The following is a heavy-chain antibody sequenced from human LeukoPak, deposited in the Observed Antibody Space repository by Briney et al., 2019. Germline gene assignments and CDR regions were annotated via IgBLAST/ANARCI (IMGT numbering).Heavy chain of an antibody. CDR3: ARDPKIGGFMGG. CDR2: ITTRGGST. CDR1: GFSFSRYV. V-gene: IGHV3-23*01. J-gene: IGHJ6*04. D-gene: IGHD2-15*01. Sequence: GGSLRLSCAASGFSFSRYVMSWVRQAPGKGLEWVSGITTRGGSTYYADSVKGRFTISRDNSMNTLYLQMNSLRAEDTAVYYCARDPKIGGFMGGLGKGTTVTVSS.